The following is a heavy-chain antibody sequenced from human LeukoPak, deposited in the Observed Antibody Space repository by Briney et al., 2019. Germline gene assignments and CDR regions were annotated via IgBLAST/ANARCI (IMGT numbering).Heavy chain of an antibody. D-gene: IGHD3-22*01. CDR2: IYSGGST. J-gene: IGHJ4*02. CDR1: GFTVSSNY. Sequence: PGGSLRLSCAASGFTVSSNYMSWVRQAPGKGLEWVSVIYSGGSTYYEDSVKGRFTISRDNSKNTLYLQMNSLRAEDTAVYYCARRAGDYSHPYDYWGQGTLVTVSS. CDR3: ARRAGDYSHPYDY. V-gene: IGHV3-53*01.